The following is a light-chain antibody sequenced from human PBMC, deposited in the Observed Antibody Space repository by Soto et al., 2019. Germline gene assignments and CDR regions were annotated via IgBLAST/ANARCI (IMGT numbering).Light chain of an antibody. CDR3: QVWDSSSDQGV. J-gene: IGLJ3*02. CDR2: FDS. V-gene: IGLV3-21*04. Sequence: SYELTQPPSVSVAPGKTATITCGGNNIGGKNVHWYQQKPCQAPVLVIYFDSDRPSGIPERFSGSNSGNTATLTISRVEAGDEADYYCQVWDSSSDQGVFCGGTKVTVL. CDR1: NIGGKN.